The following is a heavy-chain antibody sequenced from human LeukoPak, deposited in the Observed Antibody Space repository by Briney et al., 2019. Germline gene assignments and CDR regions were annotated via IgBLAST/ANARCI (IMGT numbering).Heavy chain of an antibody. J-gene: IGHJ4*02. V-gene: IGHV1-2*06. CDR1: GSSITAYF. Sequence: SVKVSCKASGSSITAYFVHWVRQAPGQGLEWMGRIYPNSGSTNYAQKFQGRVTMTRDTSINAAYMELSNLGSDDTAVYYCARDVLSNPFDYWGQGTLVTVSS. CDR2: IYPNSGST. D-gene: IGHD3-16*01. CDR3: ARDVLSNPFDY.